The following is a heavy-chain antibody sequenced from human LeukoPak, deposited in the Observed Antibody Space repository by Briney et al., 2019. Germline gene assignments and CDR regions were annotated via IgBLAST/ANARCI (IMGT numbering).Heavy chain of an antibody. D-gene: IGHD3-10*01. J-gene: IGHJ5*02. CDR1: GFTFSSYW. CDR3: AKGGTGSGSYNNWFDP. CDR2: IKRDGSNK. Sequence: PGGSLRLSCAASGFTFSSYWMSWVRQAPGKGLEWVANIKRDGSNKYYADSVKGRFTISRDNSKNTLYLQMNSLRAEDTAVYYCAKGGTGSGSYNNWFDPWGQGTLVTVSS. V-gene: IGHV3-7*03.